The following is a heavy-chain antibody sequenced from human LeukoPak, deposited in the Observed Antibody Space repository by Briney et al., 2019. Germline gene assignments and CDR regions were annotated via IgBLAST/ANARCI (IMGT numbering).Heavy chain of an antibody. Sequence: SETLSPTCAVYGGSFSGYYWSWLRQPPGKGLEWIGEINHSGSTNYNPSLTSRVTISVDTSKNQFSLKLSSVTAADTAVYYCARGGMKNDYWGQGTLVTVSS. J-gene: IGHJ4*02. V-gene: IGHV4-34*01. CDR1: GGSFSGYY. D-gene: IGHD1-14*01. CDR3: ARGGMKNDY. CDR2: INHSGST.